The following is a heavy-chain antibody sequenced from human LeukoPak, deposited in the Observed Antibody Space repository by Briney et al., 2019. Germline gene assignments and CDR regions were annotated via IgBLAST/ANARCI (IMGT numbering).Heavy chain of an antibody. J-gene: IGHJ4*02. Sequence: LTGRSLRLSCAASGFIFDDFAMHWVRHAPGKGLEWVSGITWNGGTIDYADSVKGRFTISRDNAKNSLYLQMNSLRAEDTALYYCETRYASGPIADYWGQGTLVTVSS. CDR2: ITWNGGTI. CDR1: GFIFDDFA. D-gene: IGHD3-10*01. V-gene: IGHV3-9*01. CDR3: ETRYASGPIADY.